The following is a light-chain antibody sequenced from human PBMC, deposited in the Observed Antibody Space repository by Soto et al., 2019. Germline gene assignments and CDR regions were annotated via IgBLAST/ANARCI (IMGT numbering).Light chain of an antibody. CDR1: NIETKS. CDR3: QVWDSSSDHSGVV. V-gene: IGLV3-21*04. CDR2: YDR. Sequence: SYELTQAPSVSVAPGETARISCGGNNIETKSVHWYQQRPGQAPILVISYDRDRPSGMSERFSGSNSGNTATLTISRVEAGDEADYYCQVWDSSSDHSGVVFGGGTKVTVL. J-gene: IGLJ2*01.